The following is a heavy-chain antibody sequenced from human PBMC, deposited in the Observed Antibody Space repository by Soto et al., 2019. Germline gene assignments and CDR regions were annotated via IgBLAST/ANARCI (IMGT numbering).Heavy chain of an antibody. Sequence: PGGSLRLSCAASGFTFSSYGMHWVRQAPGKGLEWVAVIWYDGSNKYYADSVKGRFTISRDNSKNTLYLQMNSLRAEDTAVYYCAKMSVREGQWLVNYYYGMDVWGQGTTVTVSS. CDR3: AKMSVREGQWLVNYYYGMDV. CDR1: GFTFSSYG. V-gene: IGHV3-33*06. CDR2: IWYDGSNK. D-gene: IGHD6-19*01. J-gene: IGHJ6*02.